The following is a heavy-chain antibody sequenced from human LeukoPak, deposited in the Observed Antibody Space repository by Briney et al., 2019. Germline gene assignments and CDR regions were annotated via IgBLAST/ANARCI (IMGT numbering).Heavy chain of an antibody. CDR3: ARDFKRFTYGMDV. D-gene: IGHD3-3*01. CDR1: GGSISSGGYY. V-gene: IGHV4-31*03. J-gene: IGHJ6*02. Sequence: KSSETLSLTCTVSGGSISSGGYYWSWIRQHPGKGLEWIGYIYYSGSTYYNPSLKSRVTISVDTSENQFSLKLSSVTAADTAVYYCARDFKRFTYGMDVWGQGTTVTVSS. CDR2: IYYSGST.